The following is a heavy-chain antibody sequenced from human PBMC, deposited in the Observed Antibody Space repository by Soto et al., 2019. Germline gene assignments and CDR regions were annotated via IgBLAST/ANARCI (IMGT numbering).Heavy chain of an antibody. CDR2: INPNSGGT. CDR3: ARGGLIQPRGYYYGMDV. D-gene: IGHD5-18*01. CDR1: GYTFTGYY. Sequence: QVPLVQSGAEVKKPGASVKVSCKASGYTFTGYYMHWVRQAPGQGLEWMGWINPNSGGTNYAQKFQGRVTMTRDTSISTAYMELSRLRSDDTAVYYCARGGLIQPRGYYYGMDVWGQGTTVTVSS. J-gene: IGHJ6*02. V-gene: IGHV1-2*02.